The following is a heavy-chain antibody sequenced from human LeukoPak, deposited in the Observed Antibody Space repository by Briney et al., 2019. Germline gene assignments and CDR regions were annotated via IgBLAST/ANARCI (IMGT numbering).Heavy chain of an antibody. D-gene: IGHD5-12*01. J-gene: IGHJ6*03. CDR2: INPSSGGT. CDR3: ARQIVATKHMDV. CDR1: GGTFSSYA. Sequence: ASVNVSCKASGGTFSSYAISWVRQAPGQGLEWMGIINPSSGGTSYAQKFQGRVTMTRDMSTSTVYMELSSLRSEDTAVYYCARQIVATKHMDVWGKGTTVTVSS. V-gene: IGHV1-46*01.